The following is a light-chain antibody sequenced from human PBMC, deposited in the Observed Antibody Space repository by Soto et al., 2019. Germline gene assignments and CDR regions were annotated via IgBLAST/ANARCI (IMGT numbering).Light chain of an antibody. CDR1: QGISSY. Sequence: DIQLTQSPSFLSASVGDRVTITCRASQGISSYLAWYQQKPGKAPKLLIYAASTLQSGVPSRFSGSGSGTEFTLTISSLQPGDFATYYCQQLNSYPRGTFGPGTKVDIK. CDR2: AAS. V-gene: IGKV1-9*01. J-gene: IGKJ3*01. CDR3: QQLNSYPRGT.